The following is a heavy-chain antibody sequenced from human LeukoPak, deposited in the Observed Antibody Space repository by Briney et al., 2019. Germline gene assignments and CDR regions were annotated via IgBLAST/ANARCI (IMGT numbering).Heavy chain of an antibody. CDR2: IYTSGTT. Sequence: PSETLSLTCTVSGDSIINYYWSWIRQPPGKGLEWIGYIYTSGTTKYSPSLRSRVTISGDTSKTQFSLRLSSVTAADTALYYCAKHYSGAYSPFDYWGQGTLVAVSS. CDR3: AKHYSGAYSPFDY. CDR1: GDSIINYY. V-gene: IGHV4-4*09. D-gene: IGHD1-26*01. J-gene: IGHJ4*02.